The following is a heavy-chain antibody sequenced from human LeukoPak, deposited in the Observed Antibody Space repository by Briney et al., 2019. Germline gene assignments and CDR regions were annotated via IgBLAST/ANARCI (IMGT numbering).Heavy chain of an antibody. CDR3: ARGVEYYDFWRGYSDLYYFDY. D-gene: IGHD3-3*01. J-gene: IGHJ4*02. CDR1: GFTFSSYD. Sequence: PGGSLRLSCAASGFTFSSYDMHWVRQATGKGLEWVSAIGTAGDTYYPGSVKGRFTISRENAKNSLYLQMNSLRAGDTAVYYCARGVEYYDFWRGYSDLYYFDYWGQGTLVTVSS. V-gene: IGHV3-13*01. CDR2: IGTAGDT.